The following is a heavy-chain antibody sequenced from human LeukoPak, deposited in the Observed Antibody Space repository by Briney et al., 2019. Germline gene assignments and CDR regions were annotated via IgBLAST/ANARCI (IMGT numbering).Heavy chain of an antibody. V-gene: IGHV3-23*01. CDR2: ITNSGDNT. CDR1: GFMFSSYV. D-gene: IGHD4-17*01. Sequence: PGGSLRLSCAASGFMFSSYVMSWVRQAPGKGLEWVSGITNSGDNTYYADSVKGRFTISRDNSKNTLYLQMNSLRAEDTAVYYCAKAPPYGDYGQFDYWGQGTLVTVSS. CDR3: AKAPPYGDYGQFDY. J-gene: IGHJ4*02.